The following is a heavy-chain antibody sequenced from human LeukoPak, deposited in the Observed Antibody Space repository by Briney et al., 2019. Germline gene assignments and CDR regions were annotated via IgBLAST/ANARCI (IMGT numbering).Heavy chain of an antibody. D-gene: IGHD2-2*01. CDR2: LSGSGADT. J-gene: IGHJ4*02. Sequence: GGSLRLSCAASGFTFSKNAMSWVRQAPGKGLEWVSSLSGSGADTYYADSVKGRFTISRDNSKNTAYLQMNSLRAEGTAVYYCAKDPYGTRYFDYWGQGTLVTAS. CDR1: GFTFSKNA. V-gene: IGHV3-23*01. CDR3: AKDPYGTRYFDY.